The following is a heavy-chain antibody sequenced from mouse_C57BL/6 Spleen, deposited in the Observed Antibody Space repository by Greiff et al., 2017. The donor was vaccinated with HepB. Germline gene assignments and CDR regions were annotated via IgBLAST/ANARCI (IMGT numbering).Heavy chain of an antibody. CDR3: AREAHYYGSSPWFAY. CDR1: GYTFTDHT. CDR2: IYPRDGSN. D-gene: IGHD1-1*01. V-gene: IGHV1-78*01. J-gene: IGHJ3*01. Sequence: QVQLQQSDAELVKPGASVKISCKVSGYTFTDHTIHWMKQRPEQGLEWIGYIYPRDGSNKYNEKFKGKATLTADKSSSTAYMQLNSLTSEDSAVYFCAREAHYYGSSPWFAYWGQGTLVTVSA.